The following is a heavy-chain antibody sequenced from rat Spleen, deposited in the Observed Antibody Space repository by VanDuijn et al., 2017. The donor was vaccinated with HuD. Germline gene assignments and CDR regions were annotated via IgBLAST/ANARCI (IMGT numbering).Heavy chain of an antibody. Sequence: EVQLVESNGGLVQPGRSLKLSCAASGFTFDDHFMAWVRQAPTKGLEWVATISYDGRSTYYRDSVKGRFTISRDNAESTLYLQMDSLRSEATATYYCASLMYTPDYLGVMDAWGQGASVTVSS. CDR3: ASLMYTPDYLGVMDA. V-gene: IGHV5-29*01. CDR2: ISYDGRST. CDR1: GFTFDDHF. D-gene: IGHD1-6*01. J-gene: IGHJ4*01.